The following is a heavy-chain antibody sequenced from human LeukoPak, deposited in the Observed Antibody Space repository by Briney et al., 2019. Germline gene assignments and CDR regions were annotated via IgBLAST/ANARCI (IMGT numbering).Heavy chain of an antibody. J-gene: IGHJ4*02. CDR2: IYYSGST. Sequence: SETLSLTCTVHGGYISSYYWSSGRQPPGKGVEWVGYIYYSGSTNYNPSLKSRVTISVDTSKNQFSLKLSSVTAADTAVYYCATGYCSGGSCLFDYWGQGTLVTVSS. CDR3: ATGYCSGGSCLFDY. CDR1: GGYISSYY. D-gene: IGHD2-15*01. V-gene: IGHV4-59*01.